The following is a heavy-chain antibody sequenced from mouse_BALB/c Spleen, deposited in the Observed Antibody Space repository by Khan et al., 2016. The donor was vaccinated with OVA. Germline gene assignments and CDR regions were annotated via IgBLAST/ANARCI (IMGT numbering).Heavy chain of an antibody. CDR3: VVITAWFAY. J-gene: IGHJ3*01. V-gene: IGHV5-17*02. Sequence: VQPGGSRKLSCAASVFTFSSFGMHWVRQAPEKGLEWVAYISSGSSTIYYADTVKGRFTISRDNPKNTLFLQMTSLRSEDTAMYYCVVITAWFAYWGQGTLVTVSA. D-gene: IGHD2-4*01. CDR1: VFTFSSFG. CDR2: ISSGSSTI.